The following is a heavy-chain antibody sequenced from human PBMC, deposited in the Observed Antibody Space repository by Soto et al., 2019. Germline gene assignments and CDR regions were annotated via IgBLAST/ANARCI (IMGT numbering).Heavy chain of an antibody. Sequence: QLQLQESGPGLVKPSETLSLTCTVSGGSISSSSYYWGWIRQPPGKGLEWIGSIYYSGSTYYNPSLKSRVTISVDTSKNQFSLKLSSVTAADTAVYSCARLRGATSFDYWGQGTLVTVSS. CDR2: IYYSGST. J-gene: IGHJ4*02. CDR3: ARLRGATSFDY. V-gene: IGHV4-39*01. D-gene: IGHD5-12*01. CDR1: GGSISSSSYY.